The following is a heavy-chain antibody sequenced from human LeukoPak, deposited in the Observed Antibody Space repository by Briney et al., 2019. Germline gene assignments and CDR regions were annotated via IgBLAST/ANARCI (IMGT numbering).Heavy chain of an antibody. V-gene: IGHV3-48*01. J-gene: IGHJ4*02. CDR1: GFTFTIFG. CDR3: ARRGSYYDY. Sequence: PGGSLRLSCAASGFTFTIFGLNWVRQAPGKGPEWVSYIDARSGITYYADSVQGRFTISRDNAKESVFLQMNSLRADDTAVYYCARRGSYYDYWGQGTLVTVSS. CDR2: IDARSGIT. D-gene: IGHD1-26*01.